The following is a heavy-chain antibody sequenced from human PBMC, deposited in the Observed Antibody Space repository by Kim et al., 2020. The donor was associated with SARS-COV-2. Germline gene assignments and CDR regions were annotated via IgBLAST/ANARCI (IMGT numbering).Heavy chain of an antibody. J-gene: IGHJ4*02. V-gene: IGHV3-30*04. CDR2: ISYDGGSP. CDR3: AREMVRVVPDYLDY. Sequence: GGSLRLSCAASGFTFNNYAMHWVRQAPGKGLEWVAVISYDGGSPYYSDSVQGRFTISRDNSKNTLYLQMNSLRPEDTAAYYCAREMVRVVPDYLDYWGQGTLVTVSS. CDR1: GFTFNNYA. D-gene: IGHD3-10*01.